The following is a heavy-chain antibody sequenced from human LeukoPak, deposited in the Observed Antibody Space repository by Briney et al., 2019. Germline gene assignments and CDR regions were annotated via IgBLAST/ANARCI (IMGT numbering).Heavy chain of an antibody. V-gene: IGHV1-18*01. CDR2: ISAYNGNT. CDR1: GYTFTSYG. CDR3: ARDVLRFLEWLWEYDY. Sequence: ASVKVSCKASGYTFTSYGISGVRQAPGQGLEWMGWISAYNGNTNYAQKLQGRVTMTTDTSTSTAYMELRSLRSDDTAVYYCARDVLRFLEWLWEYDYWGQGTLVTVSS. J-gene: IGHJ4*02. D-gene: IGHD3-3*01.